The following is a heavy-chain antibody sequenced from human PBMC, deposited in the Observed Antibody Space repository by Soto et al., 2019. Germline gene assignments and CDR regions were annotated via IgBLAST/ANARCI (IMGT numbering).Heavy chain of an antibody. D-gene: IGHD2-8*02. V-gene: IGHV4-59*12. Sequence: SETLSLTCTVSGGYISSYYWSWIRQPPGKGLEWIGYIYYSGSTNYNPSLKSRVTISVDTSKNQFSLKLTSVTAADTAVYYCAREKITGLFDYWGQGTLVTVSS. CDR1: GGYISSYY. CDR2: IYYSGST. CDR3: AREKITGLFDY. J-gene: IGHJ4*02.